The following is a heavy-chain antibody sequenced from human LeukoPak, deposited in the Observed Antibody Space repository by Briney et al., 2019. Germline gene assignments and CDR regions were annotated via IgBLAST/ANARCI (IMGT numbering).Heavy chain of an antibody. CDR1: GFAITTGSGG. Sequence: CGPSRATPTQPLNLTYTVTGFAITTGSGGVAWMRQAPAKALEGLTILFWDGDRRYNSSLRRRLTITSDNSKNQVVLTMTSMDPVDTATYFCAHSLRRPSCRGGNCYYFDYWGQGTLVTVSS. CDR2: LFWDGDR. V-gene: IGHV2-5*02. CDR3: AHSLRRPSCRGGNCYYFDY. D-gene: IGHD2-15*01. J-gene: IGHJ4*02.